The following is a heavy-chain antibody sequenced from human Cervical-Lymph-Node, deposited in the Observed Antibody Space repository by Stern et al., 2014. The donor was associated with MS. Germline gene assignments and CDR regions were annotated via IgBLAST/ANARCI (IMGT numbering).Heavy chain of an antibody. CDR1: GYNFINYW. D-gene: IGHD2-15*01. Sequence: MQLVQSGAEVKQPGESLKISCKASGYNFINYWIGWVRQMTGKGLEWMGIIYTGDSDTRYSPSFQGHVTISVDKSINTAYLQWSSLQASDAAIYYCARRRAGYCSGGSCSYFDYWGQGTLVTVSS. J-gene: IGHJ4*02. CDR3: ARRRAGYCSGGSCSYFDY. CDR2: IYTGDSDT. V-gene: IGHV5-51*03.